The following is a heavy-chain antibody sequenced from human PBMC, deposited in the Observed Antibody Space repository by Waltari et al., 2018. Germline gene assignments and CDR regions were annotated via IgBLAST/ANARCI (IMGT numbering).Heavy chain of an antibody. CDR2: INTNTGNP. Sequence: QVQLVQSGSELKKPGASVKVSCKASGYPFPSYAINWLRRAPGQGLELMGWINTNTGNPTYVQGFTGRFVFSLDTSVSTAYLQISSLKAEDTAVYYCVREVVPTSTIVVNWFDPWGQGTLVTVSS. D-gene: IGHD2-2*01. J-gene: IGHJ5*02. CDR1: GYPFPSYA. V-gene: IGHV7-4-1*02. CDR3: VREVVPTSTIVVNWFDP.